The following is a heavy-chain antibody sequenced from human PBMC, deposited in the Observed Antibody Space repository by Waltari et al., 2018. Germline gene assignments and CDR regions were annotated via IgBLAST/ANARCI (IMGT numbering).Heavy chain of an antibody. CDR3: ARDKSGLGY. CDR1: GFTFSTYN. V-gene: IGHV3-48*01. J-gene: IGHJ4*02. D-gene: IGHD3-10*01. CDR2: ISSDSSIM. Sequence: EVQLVESGGGPVQPGGSLRLSCAASGFTFSTYNMNWVRQAPGKVLEWVSYISSDSSIMYYADSVKGRFTISRDNAKNSLYLHMNSLRAEDTAVYYCARDKSGLGYWGQGTLVTVSS.